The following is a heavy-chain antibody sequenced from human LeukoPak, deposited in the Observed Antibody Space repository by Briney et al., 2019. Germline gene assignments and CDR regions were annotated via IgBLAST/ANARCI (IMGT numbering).Heavy chain of an antibody. V-gene: IGHV1-46*01. CDR2: INPSGGST. J-gene: IGHJ1*01. D-gene: IGHD6-13*01. CDR3: ARGIAAAGTMAEYFQH. Sequence: GASVKVSCKASGYTFTSYYMHWVRQAPGQGLEWMGIINPSGGSTSYAQKFQGRVTMTRDTSTSTVYMELSSLRSEDTAVYYCARGIAAAGTMAEYFQHWGQGTLVTVSS. CDR1: GYTFTSYY.